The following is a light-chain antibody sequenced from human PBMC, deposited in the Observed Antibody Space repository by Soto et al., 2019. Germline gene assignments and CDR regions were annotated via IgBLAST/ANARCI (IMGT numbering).Light chain of an antibody. J-gene: IGKJ4*01. CDR2: DAS. Sequence: EIFMTQSPAALSVSPGEGAALSCRASQGIGSTLAWYQQKPGQTPRLLIYDASTRAAGVPARFSGSGSGTDFTLTINSLQSEDFAIYYCQHYANWQLTFSGGTKVDIK. CDR1: QGIGST. CDR3: QHYANWQLT. V-gene: IGKV3-15*01.